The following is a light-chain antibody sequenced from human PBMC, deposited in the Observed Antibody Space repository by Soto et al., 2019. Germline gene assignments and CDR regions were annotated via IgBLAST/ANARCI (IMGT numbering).Light chain of an antibody. V-gene: IGKV3-20*01. J-gene: IGKJ1*01. CDR1: QSVSSSD. CDR3: QQYGSSPPWT. CDR2: GAS. Sequence: EIVLTQSPGTLALSPGERATLYCRASQSVSSSDLAWYQQKPGQAPRLLIYGASSRATGIPDRFSGIGAGTYITLTISRLEPEDFAVSYCQQYGSSPPWTCGQGTKVEIK.